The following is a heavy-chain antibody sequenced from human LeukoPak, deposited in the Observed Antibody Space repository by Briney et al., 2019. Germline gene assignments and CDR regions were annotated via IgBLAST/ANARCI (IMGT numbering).Heavy chain of an antibody. CDR1: GGSISTSY. J-gene: IGHJ4*02. CDR2: IYHTGST. V-gene: IGHV4-59*08. Sequence: SETLSLTCTVSGGSISTSYWSWIRQSPGKGLEWIGYIYHTGSTNYNPSLKSRVTISVDTSKNKCSLKLTSVPAEDTAGYYWARDVSRAADFDSWGQGSLVTVSS. CDR3: ARDVSRAADFDS. D-gene: IGHD6-13*01.